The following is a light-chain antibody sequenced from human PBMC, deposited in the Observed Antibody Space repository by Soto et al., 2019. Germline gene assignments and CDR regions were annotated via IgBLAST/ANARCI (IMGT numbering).Light chain of an antibody. V-gene: IGKV3-20*01. Sequence: EIVLTQSPGTLSLSPGERATLSCRASQSVSSSNLAWYQQKPGQAPRLLIYGASTRAAGIPDRFSGSESGTDFTLTISRLEPEDFAVYYCQQYGSSLLTFGGGTKVDI. CDR3: QQYGSSLLT. CDR2: GAS. J-gene: IGKJ4*01. CDR1: QSVSSSN.